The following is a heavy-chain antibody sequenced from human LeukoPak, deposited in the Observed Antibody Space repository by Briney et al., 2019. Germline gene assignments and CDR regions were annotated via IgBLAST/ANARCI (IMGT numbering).Heavy chain of an antibody. J-gene: IGHJ6*02. V-gene: IGHV4-30-4*01. Sequence: SETLSLTCTVSGGSISSGDYYWSWIRQPPGKGLEWIGYIYYSGSTYYNPSLKSRVTISVDTSKNQFSLKLSSVTAADTAVYYCAANGRPYYYYGMDVWGQGTTVTVSS. CDR3: AANGRPYYYYGMDV. CDR2: IYYSGST. CDR1: GGSISSGDYY. D-gene: IGHD2-8*01.